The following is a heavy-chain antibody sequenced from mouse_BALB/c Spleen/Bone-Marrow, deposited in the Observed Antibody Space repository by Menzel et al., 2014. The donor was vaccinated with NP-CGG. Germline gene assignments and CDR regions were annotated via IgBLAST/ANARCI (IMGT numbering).Heavy chain of an antibody. V-gene: IGHV4-1*02. CDR2: INPDSSTI. CDR1: GFDFSRYW. D-gene: IGHD1-2*01. Sequence: EVKLQESGGGLVQPGGSLKLSCAASGFDFSRYWMTWVRQAPGKGLEWIGEINPDSSTINYAPSLKDKFINSRDNAKNTLYLQMSKVRSEDTALYYCAKNYYYGYVAYWGQGTLVTVSA. CDR3: AKNYYYGYVAY. J-gene: IGHJ3*01.